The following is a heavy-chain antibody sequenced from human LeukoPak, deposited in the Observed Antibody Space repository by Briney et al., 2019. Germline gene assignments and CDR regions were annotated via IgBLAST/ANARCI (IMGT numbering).Heavy chain of an antibody. CDR2: ISSRGRTI. CDR1: GFIFSSYE. J-gene: IGHJ4*02. CDR3: ARGFNYDSSGRRFDY. Sequence: GGSLRLSCAASGFIFSSYEMNWVRQAPGKGLDWVSYISSRGRTIYSADSVKGRFTISRDNAKNSLYLQMNSLRAEDTAVYYCARGFNYDSSGRRFDYWGQGTLVTVSS. V-gene: IGHV3-48*03. D-gene: IGHD3-22*01.